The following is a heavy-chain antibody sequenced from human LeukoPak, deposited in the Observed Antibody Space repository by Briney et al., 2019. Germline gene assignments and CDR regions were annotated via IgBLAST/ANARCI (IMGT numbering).Heavy chain of an antibody. Sequence: GGSLRLSWAASGFTFSSYWMSCVSQAPGKGLEWLSYISSSSSTIKYADSVKGRFTISRDNAKNSLYLQMNSLRAEDTAVYYCAREGYSYGGLDAFDIWGQGTMVTVSS. J-gene: IGHJ3*02. D-gene: IGHD5-18*01. CDR3: AREGYSYGGLDAFDI. CDR1: GFTFSSYW. CDR2: ISSSSSTI. V-gene: IGHV3-48*04.